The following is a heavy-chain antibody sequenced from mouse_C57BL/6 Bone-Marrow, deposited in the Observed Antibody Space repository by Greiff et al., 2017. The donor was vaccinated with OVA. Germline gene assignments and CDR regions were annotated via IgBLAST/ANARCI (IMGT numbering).Heavy chain of an antibody. V-gene: IGHV1-64*01. J-gene: IGHJ2*01. CDR2: IHPNSGST. CDR1: GYTFTSYW. CDR3: ARDLSFDY. Sequence: VQLQQPGAELVKPGASVKLSCTASGYTFTSYWMHWVKQRPGQGLEWIGMIHPNSGSTNYNEKFKSKATLTVDKSSSTAYMQLSSLTSEDAAVYYCARDLSFDYWGQGTTLTVSS.